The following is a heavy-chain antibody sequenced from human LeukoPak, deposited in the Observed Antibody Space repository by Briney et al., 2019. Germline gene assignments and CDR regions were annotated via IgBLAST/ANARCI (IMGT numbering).Heavy chain of an antibody. CDR1: GFIFSSYW. V-gene: IGHV3-7*01. Sequence: GGSLRLSCAASGFIFSSYWMSWVRQAPGKGLEWVANIKQDGSEKYYVDSVKGRFTISRDNAKNSLYLQMNSLRAEDTAVYYCARDNTMIFSFWGQGTLVTVSS. J-gene: IGHJ4*02. CDR3: ARDNTMIFSF. D-gene: IGHD3/OR15-3a*01. CDR2: IKQDGSEK.